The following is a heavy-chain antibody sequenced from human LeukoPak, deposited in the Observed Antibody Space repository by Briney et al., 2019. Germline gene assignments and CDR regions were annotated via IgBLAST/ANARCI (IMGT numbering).Heavy chain of an antibody. CDR2: ISGSGGST. J-gene: IGHJ4*02. Sequence: GGSLRLSCAASGFTFSGYAMSWVRQAPGKGLEWVSAISGSGGSTYYADSVKGRFTISRDNSKNTLYLQMNSLRAEDTAVYYCAKDLAMVRGPFDYWGQGTLVTVSS. CDR1: GFTFSGYA. D-gene: IGHD3-10*01. V-gene: IGHV3-23*01. CDR3: AKDLAMVRGPFDY.